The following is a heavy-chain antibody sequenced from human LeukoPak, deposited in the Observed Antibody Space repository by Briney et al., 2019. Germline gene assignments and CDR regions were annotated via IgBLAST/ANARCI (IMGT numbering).Heavy chain of an antibody. Sequence: GGSLRLSCAASGFTVSSNYMSWVRQAPGKGLEWVSVIYSGGSTYYADSVKGRFTISRDNSKNTLYLQMNSLRAEDTAVYYCAKMKNGDYGYAIVLFFDYWGQGTLVTVSS. CDR1: GFTVSSNY. D-gene: IGHD4-17*01. V-gene: IGHV3-53*01. CDR2: IYSGGST. CDR3: AKMKNGDYGYAIVLFFDY. J-gene: IGHJ4*02.